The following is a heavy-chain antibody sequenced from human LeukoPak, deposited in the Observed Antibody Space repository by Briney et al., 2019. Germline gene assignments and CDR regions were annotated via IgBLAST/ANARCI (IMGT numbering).Heavy chain of an antibody. Sequence: GGSLGLSCAASGFTFSSYAMSWVRQAPGKGLEWVSAISGSGGSTYYADSVKGRFTISRDNAKNSLYLQMNSLRAEDTAVYYCARDLYYDFWSGYYLYYYYMDVWGKGTTVTVSS. J-gene: IGHJ6*03. V-gene: IGHV3-23*01. CDR3: ARDLYYDFWSGYYLYYYYMDV. D-gene: IGHD3-3*01. CDR1: GFTFSSYA. CDR2: ISGSGGST.